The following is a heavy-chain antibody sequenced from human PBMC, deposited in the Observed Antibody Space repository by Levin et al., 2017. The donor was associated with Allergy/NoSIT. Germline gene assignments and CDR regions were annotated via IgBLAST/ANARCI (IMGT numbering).Heavy chain of an antibody. Sequence: SETLSLTCTVSGGSISSYYWSWIRQPPGKGLEWIGYIYYSGSTNYNPSLKSRVTISVDTSKNQFSLKLSSVTAADTAVYYCARHAKHYYDSSGYSAFDIWGQGTMVTVSS. D-gene: IGHD3-22*01. J-gene: IGHJ3*02. V-gene: IGHV4-59*08. CDR2: IYYSGST. CDR3: ARHAKHYYDSSGYSAFDI. CDR1: GGSISSYY.